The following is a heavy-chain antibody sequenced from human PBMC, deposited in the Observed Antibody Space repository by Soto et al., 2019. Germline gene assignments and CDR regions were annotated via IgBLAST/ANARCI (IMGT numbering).Heavy chain of an antibody. Sequence: SETLSLTCAVSGGSISTDNWWSWVRQPPGKGLEWIGEIYHSGDSNFNPSLKSRVTISVDKSKNQFSMQMASVTAADTALYYCTRASASSMLRGVVINWGRGTQVTVSS. CDR1: GGSISTDNW. CDR3: TRASASSMLRGVVIN. D-gene: IGHD3-10*01. V-gene: IGHV4-4*02. CDR2: IYHSGDS. J-gene: IGHJ4*02.